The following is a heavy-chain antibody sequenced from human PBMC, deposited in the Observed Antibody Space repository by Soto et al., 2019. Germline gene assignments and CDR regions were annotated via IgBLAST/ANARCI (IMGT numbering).Heavy chain of an antibody. D-gene: IGHD3-16*01. CDR3: TVGGAGHPFDY. CDR1: GVSITSHY. V-gene: IGHV4-59*11. J-gene: IGHJ4*02. CDR2: IHYSGST. Sequence: QVQLQESGPGLVKPSETQSLTCTVSGVSITSHYWTWIRQPPGKGLEWIGNIHYSGSTNYSPSLKGRVIISVDTSENQSSLKLSSVTTADTAVYYCTVGGAGHPFDYWGQGTLVTVSS.